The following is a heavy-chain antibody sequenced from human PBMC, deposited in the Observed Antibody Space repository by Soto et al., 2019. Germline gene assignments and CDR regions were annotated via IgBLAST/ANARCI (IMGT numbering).Heavy chain of an antibody. CDR2: IYHSGST. D-gene: IGHD4-4*01. Sequence: QLQLQESGSGLVKPSQTLSLTCAVSGGSISSGGYSWSWIRQPPGKGLEWIGYIYHSGSTYYNPPLKSGVTLSVGRSKNKFSMKLSSVTAADTAVYYCARGMTTVTTIDYWGQGTLVTVSS. V-gene: IGHV4-30-2*01. CDR1: GGSISSGGYS. CDR3: ARGMTTVTTIDY. J-gene: IGHJ4*02.